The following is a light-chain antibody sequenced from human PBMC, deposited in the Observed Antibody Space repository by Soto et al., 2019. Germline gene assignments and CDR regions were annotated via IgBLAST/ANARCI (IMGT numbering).Light chain of an antibody. CDR1: QTVRDGY. V-gene: IGKV3-20*01. CDR2: GAS. CDR3: QQYGFSMFT. J-gene: IGKJ2*01. Sequence: DIVLTQSPGTLSLSPGERATLSCRASQTVRDGYLAWYQQKPGQAPRLFIYGASARATGIPDRFSGSGSVTDFTLTISGLEPEYFAVYYCQQYGFSMFTFGQGAKLEIK.